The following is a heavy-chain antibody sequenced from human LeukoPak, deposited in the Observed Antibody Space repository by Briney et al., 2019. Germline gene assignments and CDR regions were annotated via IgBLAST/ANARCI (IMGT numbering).Heavy chain of an antibody. Sequence: PGGSLRLSCAASGFTFSNAWMSWVRQAPGKGLEWVGRIKSKTEGGTTDYAAPVKGRFTISRDDSKNTLYMQMNSLKTEDTAVYYCTTDYYVSGSYYNNCFDPWGQGTLVTVSS. D-gene: IGHD3-10*01. J-gene: IGHJ5*02. CDR3: TTDYYVSGSYYNNCFDP. CDR2: IKSKTEGGTT. CDR1: GFTFSNAW. V-gene: IGHV3-15*01.